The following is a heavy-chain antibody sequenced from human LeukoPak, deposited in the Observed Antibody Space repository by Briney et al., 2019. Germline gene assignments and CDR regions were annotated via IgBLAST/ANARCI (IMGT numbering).Heavy chain of an antibody. CDR1: GFTFSRSG. CDR3: AKVGEVGATRDYYFEY. D-gene: IGHD1-26*01. Sequence: PGGSLRLSCGASGFTFSRSGVHWVRQAPGKGLEWVAFIRYDGSNKYYADSVKGRFTISRDNSKNTLYLQMNSLRTEDTTVYYCAKVGEVGATRDYYFEYWGQGTLVTVSS. CDR2: IRYDGSNK. J-gene: IGHJ4*02. V-gene: IGHV3-30*02.